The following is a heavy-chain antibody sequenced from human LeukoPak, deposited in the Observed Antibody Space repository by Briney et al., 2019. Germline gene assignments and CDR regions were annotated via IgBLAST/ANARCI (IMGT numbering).Heavy chain of an antibody. D-gene: IGHD3-10*01. CDR1: GGSVSSGGYS. CDR2: IYHSGST. V-gene: IGHV4-30-2*01. CDR3: ARVKTGRGMDV. Sequence: PSETLSLTCAVSGGSVSSGGYSWSWIRQPPGKGLEWIGYIYHSGSTYYNPSLKSRVTISVDRSKNQFSLKLSSVTAADTAVYYCARVKTGRGMDVWGQGTTVTVSS. J-gene: IGHJ6*02.